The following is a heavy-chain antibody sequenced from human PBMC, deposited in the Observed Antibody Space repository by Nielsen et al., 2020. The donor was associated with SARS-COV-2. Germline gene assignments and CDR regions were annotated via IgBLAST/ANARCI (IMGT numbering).Heavy chain of an antibody. CDR2: IYTSGST. CDR3: ARGELAYCGGDCYLPGMDV. CDR1: GGSINSYY. J-gene: IGHJ6*02. V-gene: IGHV4-4*07. Sequence: SETLSLTCTVSGGSINSYYWSWIRQPAGKGLEWIGRIYTSGSTNYNPSLKSRVTMSVDTSKNQFSLKLSSVTAADTAVYYCARGELAYCGGDCYLPGMDVWGQGTTVTVSS. D-gene: IGHD2-21*02.